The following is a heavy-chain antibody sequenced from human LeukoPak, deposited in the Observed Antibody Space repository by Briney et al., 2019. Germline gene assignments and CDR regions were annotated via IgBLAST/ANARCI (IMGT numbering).Heavy chain of an antibody. CDR2: TYSSGST. V-gene: IGHV4-61*02. CDR3: ARTPYGSGSYYNVYYYYMDV. D-gene: IGHD3-10*01. Sequence: KPSETLSLTCAVSGGSISSDNYYWNWIRQPAVKGLEWIGRTYSSGSTNYNPSLKSRVSISVDTSKNQFSLKPTSVTAADTAVYYCARTPYGSGSYYNVYYYYMDVWGKGTTVTISS. J-gene: IGHJ6*03. CDR1: GGSISSDNYY.